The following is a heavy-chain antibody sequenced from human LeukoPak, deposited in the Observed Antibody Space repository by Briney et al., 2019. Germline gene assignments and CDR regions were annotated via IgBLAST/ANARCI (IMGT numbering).Heavy chain of an antibody. CDR2: IYYSGST. V-gene: IGHV4-59*08. Sequence: SETLSLTCTVSGGSISSYYWSWIRQPPGKGLEWIGYIYYSGSTNYNPSLKSRVTISVDTSKNQFSLKLSSVTAADTAVYYCARLQYYYGMDVWGQGTTVTVSS. CDR3: ARLQYYYGMDV. J-gene: IGHJ6*02. CDR1: GGSISSYY.